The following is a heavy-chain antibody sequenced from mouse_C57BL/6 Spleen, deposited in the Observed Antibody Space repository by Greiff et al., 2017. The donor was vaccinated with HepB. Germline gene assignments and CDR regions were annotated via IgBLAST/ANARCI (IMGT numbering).Heavy chain of an antibody. D-gene: IGHD6-1*01. V-gene: IGHV6-6*01. CDR3: TRREAFYAMDY. CDR2: IRNKANNHAT. J-gene: IGHJ4*01. Sequence: EVKLVESGGGLVQPGGSMKLSCAASGFTFSDAWMDWVRQSPEKGLEWVAEIRNKANNHATYYAESVKGRFTISRDDSKSSVYLQMNSLRAEDTGIYYCTRREAFYAMDYWGQGTSVTVSS. CDR1: GFTFSDAW.